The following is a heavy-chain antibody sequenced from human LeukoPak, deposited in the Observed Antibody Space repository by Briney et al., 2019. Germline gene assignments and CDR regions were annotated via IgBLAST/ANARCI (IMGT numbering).Heavy chain of an antibody. V-gene: IGHV5-51*01. CDR2: IYPGDSDT. CDR1: GYSFTTYW. Sequence: LTLSFKGSGYSFTTYWIGWVRQMPGKGLERMGIIYPGDSDTRCSPSFQGQVTISADKSISTAYLQWSSLKASDTAMYYCARHDFWRLQWLPPDYWGQGTLVTVSS. J-gene: IGHJ4*02. CDR3: ARHDFWRLQWLPPDY. D-gene: IGHD6-19*01.